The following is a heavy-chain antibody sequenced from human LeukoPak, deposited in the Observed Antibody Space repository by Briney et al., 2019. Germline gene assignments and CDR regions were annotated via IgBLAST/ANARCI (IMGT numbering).Heavy chain of an antibody. Sequence: SVKVSCKASGGTFSSYAISWVRQAPGQGLEWMGGIVPIFGTANYAQKFQGRVTITTDESTSTAYMELSSLRSEDTAVYYCARGANYYGSGSRLRYFDYWGQGTLVTVSS. J-gene: IGHJ4*02. CDR2: IVPIFGTA. CDR1: GGTFSSYA. D-gene: IGHD3-10*01. CDR3: ARGANYYGSGSRLRYFDY. V-gene: IGHV1-69*05.